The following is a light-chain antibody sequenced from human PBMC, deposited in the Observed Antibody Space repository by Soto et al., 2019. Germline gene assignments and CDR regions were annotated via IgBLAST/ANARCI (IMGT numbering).Light chain of an antibody. CDR2: AAS. V-gene: IGKV1-9*01. CDR1: QGISSY. J-gene: IGKJ5*01. CDR3: QQLSSYPIT. Sequence: DIQLTQSPSFLSASVGDRVTITCRASQGISSYLAWYQQKAGKAPNLLNNAASTLQSGVPSRFSGSGSGTEFTLTISSLQPEDFATYYCQQLSSYPITFGQGTRLEIK.